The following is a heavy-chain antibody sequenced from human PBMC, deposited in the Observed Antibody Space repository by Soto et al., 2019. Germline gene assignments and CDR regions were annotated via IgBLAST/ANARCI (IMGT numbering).Heavy chain of an antibody. J-gene: IGHJ1*01. CDR1: GINITGHY. Sequence: GGSLRLSCEISGINITGHYMGWARQAPGKGLEWISIFYDSRSTYYAASLKGRFTISSGTPKNALHLQMNSLEVDDTARYYCVRVGPGAVAGTPHHWGQGTPVTVSS. V-gene: IGHV3-53*01. D-gene: IGHD6-19*01. CDR2: FYDSRST. CDR3: VRVGPGAVAGTPHH.